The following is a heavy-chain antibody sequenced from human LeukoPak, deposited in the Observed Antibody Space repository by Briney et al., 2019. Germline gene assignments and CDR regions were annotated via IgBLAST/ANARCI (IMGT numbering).Heavy chain of an antibody. CDR1: GGTFSSYA. V-gene: IGHV1-69*13. D-gene: IGHD2-2*01. Sequence: SVKVSCKASGGTFSSYAISWVRQAPGQGLEWMGGIIPIFGTANYAQKFQGRVTITADESTSTAYMELSSLRSEDTAVYYCARDDIVVVPAAIGLGDYYYYGMDVWGQGTTVTVSS. CDR2: IIPIFGTA. CDR3: ARDDIVVVPAAIGLGDYYYYGMDV. J-gene: IGHJ6*02.